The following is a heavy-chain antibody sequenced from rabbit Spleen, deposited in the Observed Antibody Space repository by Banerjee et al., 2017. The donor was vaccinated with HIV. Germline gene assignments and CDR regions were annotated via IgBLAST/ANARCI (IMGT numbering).Heavy chain of an antibody. J-gene: IGHJ4*01. V-gene: IGHV1S45*01. D-gene: IGHD1-1*01. CDR3: ARDLADVIGWNLDL. CDR1: GLDFSVGDV. CDR2: MNTVSGNT. Sequence: QQQVVESGGGLVKPGASLTLSCKASGLDFSVGDVMCWVRQATGKGLEWIGCMNTVSGNTVYATCAKGLFPISRTSSTTVSLQMTSLTAADTATYFCARDLADVIGWNLDLWGPGTLVT.